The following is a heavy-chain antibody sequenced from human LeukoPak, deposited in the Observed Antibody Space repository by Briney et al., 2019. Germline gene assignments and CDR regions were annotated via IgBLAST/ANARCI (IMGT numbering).Heavy chain of an antibody. D-gene: IGHD3-22*01. CDR2: INHSGSI. CDR3: ARGMGYFDSSGYYHDYGMDV. CDR1: GGSFSNYY. Sequence: SETQSLTCAVYGGSFSNYYWSWIGQSPGKGLDWIGEINHSGSINYNPSLKSRFTISVDTSKNQFSLKLSSVTAADTAVYYCARGMGYFDSSGYYHDYGMDVWGQGTTVTVSS. J-gene: IGHJ6*02. V-gene: IGHV4-34*01.